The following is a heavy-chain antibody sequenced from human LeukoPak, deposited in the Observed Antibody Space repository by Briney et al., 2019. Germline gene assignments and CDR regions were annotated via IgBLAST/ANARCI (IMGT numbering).Heavy chain of an antibody. CDR1: GFTLSSNY. V-gene: IGHV3-66*01. CDR2: IYSGGST. J-gene: IGHJ4*02. Sequence: GGSLRLSCAASGFTLSSNYMSWVRQAPGKGLDWVSGIYSGGSTYYSNSVKGRFTISKDNAKNTLYLQMNSLRVEDTAVYYCARGNSFDYWGQGTLVTVSS. CDR3: ARGNSFDY.